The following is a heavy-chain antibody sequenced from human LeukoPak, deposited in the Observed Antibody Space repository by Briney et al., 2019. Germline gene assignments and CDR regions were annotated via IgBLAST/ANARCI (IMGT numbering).Heavy chain of an antibody. CDR1: GFTFSDYY. D-gene: IGHD2-21*01. CDR2: ISSSVSTI. CDR3: ASFERGSGVVWDDY. V-gene: IGHV3-11*01. Sequence: GGSLRLSCAASGFTFSDYYMSWIRQAPGKGLEWVSYISSSVSTIYYADSVKGRFTISRDNAKNSLYLQMNSLRAEDTAVYYCASFERGSGVVWDDYWGQGTLVTVSS. J-gene: IGHJ4*02.